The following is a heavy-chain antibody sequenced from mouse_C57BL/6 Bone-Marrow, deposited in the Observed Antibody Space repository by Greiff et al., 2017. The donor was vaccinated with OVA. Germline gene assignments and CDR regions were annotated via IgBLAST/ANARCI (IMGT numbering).Heavy chain of an antibody. CDR2: INYDGSST. J-gene: IGHJ3*01. Sequence: EVQLVESEGGLVQPGSSMKLSCTASGFTFSDYYMAWVRQVPEKGLEWVANINYDGSSTYYLDSLKSRFIISRDNAKNILYLQMSSLKSEDTATYYCARVDYYGSSSWFAYWGQGTLVTVSA. CDR1: GFTFSDYY. D-gene: IGHD1-1*01. CDR3: ARVDYYGSSSWFAY. V-gene: IGHV5-16*01.